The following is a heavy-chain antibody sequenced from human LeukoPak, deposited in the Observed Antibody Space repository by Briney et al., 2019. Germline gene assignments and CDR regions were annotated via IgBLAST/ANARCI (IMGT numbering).Heavy chain of an antibody. CDR1: GGTFSSYA. D-gene: IGHD3-10*01. Sequence: GASVKVSCKASGGTFSSYAISWVRQAPGKGLEWMGRIIPIFGKANYAQKFQGRVTSTTDESTSTAYMELSSLRSEDTAVYYCARDGELLWSLDYWGQGTLVTVSS. CDR2: IIPIFGKA. V-gene: IGHV1-69*05. J-gene: IGHJ4*02. CDR3: ARDGELLWSLDY.